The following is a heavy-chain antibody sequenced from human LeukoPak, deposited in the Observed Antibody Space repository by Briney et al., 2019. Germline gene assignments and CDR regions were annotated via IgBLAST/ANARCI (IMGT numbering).Heavy chain of an antibody. CDR2: TIPILGIA. J-gene: IGHJ4*02. Sequence: SVKVSCKASGGTFSSYAISWVRQAPGQGLEWMGRTIPILGIANYAQKFQGRVTITADKSTSTAYMELSSLRSEDTAVYYCARSKEMATIRAFDYWGQGTLVTVSS. V-gene: IGHV1-69*04. CDR1: GGTFSSYA. CDR3: ARSKEMATIRAFDY. D-gene: IGHD5-24*01.